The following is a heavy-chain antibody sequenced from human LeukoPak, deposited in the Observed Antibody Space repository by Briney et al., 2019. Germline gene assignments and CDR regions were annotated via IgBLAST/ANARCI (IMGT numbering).Heavy chain of an antibody. CDR3: ARHDYGDPGAFDI. CDR1: GYSFTSYW. V-gene: IGHV5-10-1*01. CDR2: IDPSDSYT. Sequence: GESLKISCKGSGYSFTSYWISWVRQMPGKDLEWMGRIDPSDSYTNYSPSFQGHVTISADKSISTAYLQWSSLKASDTAMYYCARHDYGDPGAFDIWGQGTMVTVSS. D-gene: IGHD4-17*01. J-gene: IGHJ3*02.